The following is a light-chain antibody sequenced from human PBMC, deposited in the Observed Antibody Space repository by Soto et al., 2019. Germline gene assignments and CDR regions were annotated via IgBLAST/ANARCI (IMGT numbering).Light chain of an antibody. V-gene: IGKV1-6*01. J-gene: IGKJ4*01. CDR1: QGIRND. Sequence: AIQMTQSPSSLSASVGDRVTITCRASQGIRNDLGWYQQKTGQAPKLLIYAASTLHSGVPSRFSGSGSGTEFTLTISSLQPEDFATYYCLHDDSYPLTFGGGTKVDIK. CDR3: LHDDSYPLT. CDR2: AAS.